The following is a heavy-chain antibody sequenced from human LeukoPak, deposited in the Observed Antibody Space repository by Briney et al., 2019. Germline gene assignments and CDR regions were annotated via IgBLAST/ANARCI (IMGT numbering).Heavy chain of an antibody. J-gene: IGHJ6*03. CDR1: GFTFDDYA. D-gene: IGHD3-3*01. V-gene: IGHV3-43D*03. Sequence: PGGSLRLSCAASGFTFDDYAMHWVRHAPGKGLEWVSLISWDGGSTYYADSVKGRFTISRDNSKNSLYLQMYSLRAEDTALYYCARTPPVIWSGSRSYYYYYYMDVWGKGTTVTVSS. CDR2: ISWDGGST. CDR3: ARTPPVIWSGSRSYYYYYYMDV.